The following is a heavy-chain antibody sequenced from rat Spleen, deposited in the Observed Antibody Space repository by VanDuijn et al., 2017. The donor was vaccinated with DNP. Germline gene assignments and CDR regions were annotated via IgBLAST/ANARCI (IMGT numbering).Heavy chain of an antibody. V-gene: IGHV5-29*01. CDR3: TSNPHIRTAAPFDY. CDR2: ISYDGSST. CDR1: GFTFSDYY. J-gene: IGHJ2*01. D-gene: IGHD3-8*01. Sequence: EVKLVESGGGLVQPGRSLKLSCAASGFTFSDYYMAWVRQAPTKGLEWVATISYDGSSTYYRDSVKGRFTISRDNAKSTLYLQVNSLRSEDTATYYCTSNPHIRTAAPFDYWGQGAMVAVSS.